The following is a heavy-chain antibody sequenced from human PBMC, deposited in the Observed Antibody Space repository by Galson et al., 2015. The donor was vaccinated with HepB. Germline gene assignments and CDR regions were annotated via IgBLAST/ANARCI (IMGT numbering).Heavy chain of an antibody. CDR2: TSFDGRDN. CDR1: GFVFSNFA. V-gene: IGHV3-30*04. CDR3: ARETTAAAGYFDF. J-gene: IGHJ4*02. Sequence: SLRLSCAASGFVFSNFAMHWVRQAPGKGLDWFAVTSFDGRDNYADSVKGRFTISRDNSKNTLYLQMNSLRAEDSAVYYCARETTAAAGYFDFWGQGALVTVSS. D-gene: IGHD6-13*01.